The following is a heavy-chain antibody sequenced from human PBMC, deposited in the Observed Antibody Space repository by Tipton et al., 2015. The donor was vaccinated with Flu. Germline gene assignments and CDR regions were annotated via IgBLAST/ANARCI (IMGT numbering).Heavy chain of an antibody. J-gene: IGHJ4*02. V-gene: IGHV4-61*02. Sequence: TLSLTCTVSGGPTSSGSYYWSWIRQPAGKGLEWIGRIYTTGSTKYNPSLKSRVTISLDTSKNRFSLNLSSVTAADTAVYYCARDPSLGMPEYFDYWGQGTLVTASS. CDR3: ARDPSLGMPEYFDY. D-gene: IGHD2-2*01. CDR1: GGPTSSGSYY. CDR2: IYTTGST.